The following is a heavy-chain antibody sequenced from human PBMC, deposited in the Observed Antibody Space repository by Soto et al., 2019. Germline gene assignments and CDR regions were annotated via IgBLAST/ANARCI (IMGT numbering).Heavy chain of an antibody. CDR1: GFTFSSYG. CDR3: VSGGRWVRGLIPDY. J-gene: IGHJ4*02. D-gene: IGHD3-10*01. V-gene: IGHV3-33*01. CDR2: IWYDGSNT. Sequence: QVQLVESGGGVVQPGRSLRLSCAASGFTFSSYGMHWVRQAPGKGLDWVAVIWYDGSNTYYADSVYGRFTISRDNSKNKLYLQMNCLRADVTAEYYCVSGGRWVRGLIPDYWGQRTLVTVSS.